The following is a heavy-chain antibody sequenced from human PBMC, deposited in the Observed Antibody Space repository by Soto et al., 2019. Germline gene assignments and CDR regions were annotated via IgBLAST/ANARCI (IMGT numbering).Heavy chain of an antibody. CDR1: GFTFTSYG. CDR2: ISYDGGLQ. V-gene: IGHV3-30*03. D-gene: IGHD5-18*01. CDR3: VSDRGYGHASVPYS. J-gene: IGHJ4*02. Sequence: QAHLVESGGGVVQPGRSLRLSCAASGFTFTSYGMHWVRQATGARLEWVAVISYDGGLQHYADSVKGRFTISRDNSKNMVLLQMNSLRGEDTAVYYCVSDRGYGHASVPYSWGQGTLVSVSS.